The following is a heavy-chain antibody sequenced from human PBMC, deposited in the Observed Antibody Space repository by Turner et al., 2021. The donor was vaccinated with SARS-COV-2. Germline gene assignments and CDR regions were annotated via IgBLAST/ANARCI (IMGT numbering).Heavy chain of an antibody. CDR3: TRDLMEVGGMDV. V-gene: IGHV3-33*01. D-gene: IGHD3-3*01. CDR2: IWNDGSQK. J-gene: IGHJ6*02. Sequence: QVQLVESGGGVVQPGRSLRLSCAASGITFSSHGMHWVRQAPGKGMEWVAVIWNDGSQKYYADSVKGRFTISRDNSKNTLYLQMNSLRAEDTAVYYCTRDLMEVGGMDVWGQGTTVTVSS. CDR1: GITFSSHG.